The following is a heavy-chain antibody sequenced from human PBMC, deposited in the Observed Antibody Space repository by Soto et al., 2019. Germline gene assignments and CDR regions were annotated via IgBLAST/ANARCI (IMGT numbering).Heavy chain of an antibody. Sequence: PSEALSLSCGVSGDTVTFGHHYWTWIRQPPGKGLEWLGHIFFTGATNYSPSLKRRVTMSVDTSKSQFSLTLTSVTAADSAIYYCARGRTDRPRSSPGRSMDAGGQASTSTV. V-gene: IGHV4-61*01. D-gene: IGHD2-2*01. CDR1: GDTVTFGHHY. CDR3: ARGRTDRPRSSPGRSMDA. CDR2: IFFTGAT. J-gene: IGHJ6*02.